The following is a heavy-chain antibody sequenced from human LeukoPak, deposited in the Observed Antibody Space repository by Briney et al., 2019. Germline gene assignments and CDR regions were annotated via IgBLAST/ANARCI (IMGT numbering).Heavy chain of an antibody. Sequence: GESLRISCKGSGYTFTSYWISWVRQMPGKGLEWMGRIDPSDSYTNYSPSFQGHVTISADKSISTAYLQWSSLKASDTAMYYCARQWYSSLSWLDPWDQGTLVTVSS. V-gene: IGHV5-10-1*01. CDR3: ARQWYSSLSWLDP. J-gene: IGHJ5*02. D-gene: IGHD6-19*01. CDR1: GYTFTSYW. CDR2: IDPSDSYT.